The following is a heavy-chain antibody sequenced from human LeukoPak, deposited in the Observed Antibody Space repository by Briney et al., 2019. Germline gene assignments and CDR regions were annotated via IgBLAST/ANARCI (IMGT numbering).Heavy chain of an antibody. V-gene: IGHV3-23*01. CDR1: GFTFSSYG. CDR3: AKGPDILTGYTT. D-gene: IGHD3-9*01. Sequence: GGSLRLSCAASGFTFSSYGMSWVRQAPGKGLEWVSGVSGSGRNTYYADSVKGRFTLSRDNSKNTLYLQMNSLRAEDTAVYYCAKGPDILTGYTTWGQGTLVTVSS. CDR2: VSGSGRNT. J-gene: IGHJ5*02.